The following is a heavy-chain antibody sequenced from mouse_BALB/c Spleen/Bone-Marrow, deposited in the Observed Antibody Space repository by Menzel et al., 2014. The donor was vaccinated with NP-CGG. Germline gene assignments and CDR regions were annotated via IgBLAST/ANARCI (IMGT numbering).Heavy chain of an antibody. CDR1: GYSIASGFY. D-gene: IGHD1-1*01. V-gene: IGHV3-6*02. CDR3: ARGNYYWFAY. J-gene: IGHJ3*01. CDR2: ISFDGTN. Sequence: ESGPGLVKPSQSLSLTCSVTGYSIASGFYWNWIRQFPVNKLEWMGYISFDGTNNYDPSLKNRISITRDTSKNQFFLKLNSVTTEDTATYYCARGNYYWFAYWGQGTLVTVSA.